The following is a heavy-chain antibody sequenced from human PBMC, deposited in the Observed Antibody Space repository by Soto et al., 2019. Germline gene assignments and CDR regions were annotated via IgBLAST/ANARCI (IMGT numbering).Heavy chain of an antibody. V-gene: IGHV1-3*01. D-gene: IGHD5-12*01. Sequence: QVQLVQSGAEVKKPGASVKVSCEASGYTFPNYAIHWVRQAPGQRLEWMGWINGGNGNTKYSQKFQGRVTITRDTSATPAYMELSSLKSEDTAVYYCASTRKGNSGYDYYFYGMDVWGQGTTVTVSS. CDR2: INGGNGNT. CDR3: ASTRKGNSGYDYYFYGMDV. J-gene: IGHJ6*02. CDR1: GYTFPNYA.